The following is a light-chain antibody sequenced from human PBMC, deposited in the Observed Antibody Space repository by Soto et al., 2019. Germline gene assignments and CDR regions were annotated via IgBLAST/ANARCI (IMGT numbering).Light chain of an antibody. CDR2: GAS. J-gene: IGKJ1*01. CDR3: QQYGSSAPRT. CDR1: QSVSNDF. V-gene: IGKV3-20*01. Sequence: EIVLTQSPGILSLSPGERATLSCRASQSVSNDFLAWYQQKPGQATRLLIYGASTRATDVPDRFSGRGSGADFTLTISRLEPEDFAVDYCQQYGSSAPRTFGQGTKVDIK.